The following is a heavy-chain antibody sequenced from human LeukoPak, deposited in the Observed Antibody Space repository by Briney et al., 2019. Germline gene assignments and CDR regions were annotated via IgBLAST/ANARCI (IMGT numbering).Heavy chain of an antibody. Sequence: GGSLRLSCAASGFTFSSCWMNWVRQAPGKGLEWVANIKQDGSERYYVDSVKGRFTISRDNAKNSLYLQMNSLRAEDTAVYYCACSRTNDYWGQGTLVTVSS. CDR1: GFTFSSCW. J-gene: IGHJ4*02. CDR3: ACSRTNDY. CDR2: IKQDGSER. D-gene: IGHD2-2*01. V-gene: IGHV3-7*01.